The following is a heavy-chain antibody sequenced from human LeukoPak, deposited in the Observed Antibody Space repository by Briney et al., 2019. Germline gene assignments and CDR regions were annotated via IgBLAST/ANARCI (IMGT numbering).Heavy chain of an antibody. J-gene: IGHJ4*02. CDR3: ARKAMVRGVIIWSLDY. Sequence: GGSPRLSCAASGFTFSSYWMSWVRQAPGKGLEWVANIKQDGSEKYYVDSVKGRFTISRDNAKNSLYLQMNSLRAEDTAVYYCARKAMVRGVIIWSLDYWGQGTLVTVSS. CDR2: IKQDGSEK. V-gene: IGHV3-7*03. CDR1: GFTFSSYW. D-gene: IGHD3-10*01.